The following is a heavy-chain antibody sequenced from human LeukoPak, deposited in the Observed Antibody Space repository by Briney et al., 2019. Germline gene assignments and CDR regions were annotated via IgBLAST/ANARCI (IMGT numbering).Heavy chain of an antibody. CDR3: AKGRGSSSWYSQVYYMDV. D-gene: IGHD6-13*01. V-gene: IGHV3-30*18. J-gene: IGHJ6*03. Sequence: GGSLRLSCAASGFTFSSYGMHWVRQAPGKGLEWVAVISYDGSNKYYADSVKGRFTISRDNSKNTLYLQMNSLRAEDTAVYYCAKGRGSSSWYSQVYYMDVWGKGTTVTVSS. CDR2: ISYDGSNK. CDR1: GFTFSSYG.